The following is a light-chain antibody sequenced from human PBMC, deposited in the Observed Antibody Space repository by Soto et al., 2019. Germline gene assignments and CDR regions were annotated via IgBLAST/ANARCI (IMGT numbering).Light chain of an antibody. CDR1: SSDIGGFNF. CDR3: VSYAGSDNVI. Sequence: QSALTQPPSASGSPGQSVTISCTGTSSDIGGFNFVSWYQQHPGKAPKLMIYEVSKRPSGVPDRFSGSKSANTASLTVSGLHTEDEADDYCVSYAGSDNVIFGGGTTLTVL. CDR2: EVS. V-gene: IGLV2-8*01. J-gene: IGLJ2*01.